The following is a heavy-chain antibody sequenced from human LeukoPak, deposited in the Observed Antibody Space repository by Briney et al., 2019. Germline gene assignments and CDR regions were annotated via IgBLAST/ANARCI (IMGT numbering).Heavy chain of an antibody. V-gene: IGHV4-59*08. CDR1: GGSLSSYY. D-gene: IGHD1-7*01. CDR2: IYHSGNT. J-gene: IGHJ4*02. CDR3: ARVYNWNSSGLGAPRD. Sequence: SETLSLTCTVSGGSLSSYYWSWIRQPPGKGLEWIGSIYHSGNTYYNPSLKSRVTISVDTSKNQFSLKMSSVTAADTAVYYCARVYNWNSSGLGAPRDWGRGTLVTVSS.